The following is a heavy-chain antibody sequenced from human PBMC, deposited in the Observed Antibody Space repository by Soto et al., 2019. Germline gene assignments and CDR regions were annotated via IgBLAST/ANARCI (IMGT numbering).Heavy chain of an antibody. CDR1: GFTFSDYY. Sequence: GGSLRLSCAASGFTFSDYYMSWIRQAPGKGLEWVSYISSSSSYTNYADSVKGRFTISRDNAKNSLYLQMNSLRAEDTAVYYCARDASTMVRYYVTDVWGQGTTVTVSS. CDR3: ARDASTMVRYYVTDV. V-gene: IGHV3-11*06. D-gene: IGHD3-10*01. CDR2: ISSSSSYT. J-gene: IGHJ6*02.